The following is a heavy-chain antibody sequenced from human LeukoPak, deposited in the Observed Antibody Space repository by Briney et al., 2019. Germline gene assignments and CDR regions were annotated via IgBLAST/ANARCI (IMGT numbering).Heavy chain of an antibody. D-gene: IGHD4-17*01. Sequence: GGSLRLSCAASGFTFSSYSMNWVRQAPGKGLEWVSSISSSSSYIYYADSVKGRFTISRDNAKNSLYLQMNSLRAEDTAVYYCARDGLRDSNDAFDIWGQGTMVTVSS. CDR1: GFTFSSYS. CDR3: ARDGLRDSNDAFDI. CDR2: ISSSSSYI. J-gene: IGHJ3*02. V-gene: IGHV3-21*01.